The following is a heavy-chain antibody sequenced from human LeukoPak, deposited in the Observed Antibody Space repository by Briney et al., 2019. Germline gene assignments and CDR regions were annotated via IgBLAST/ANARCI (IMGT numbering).Heavy chain of an antibody. CDR2: TRNEANIYTT. D-gene: IGHD1-26*01. V-gene: IGHV3-72*01. CDR1: GFIFSDHY. CDR3: ASPVGATTVRAFDI. J-gene: IGHJ3*02. Sequence: GGSLRLSCAASGFIFSDHYMDWVRQAPGKGLEWVGRTRNEANIYTTKYAASVKGRFTISRDDSKDSLYLQMNSLKTEDTAVYYCASPVGATTVRAFDIWGQGTMVTVSS.